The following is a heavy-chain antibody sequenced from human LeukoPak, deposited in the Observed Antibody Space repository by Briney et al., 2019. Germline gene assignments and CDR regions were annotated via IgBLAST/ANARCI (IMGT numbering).Heavy chain of an antibody. CDR3: AHFNTDGWLPDPNWFDP. Sequence: SGPTLVNPTQTLTLTCTFSGFSLSTSGVGVGWIRQPPGEALEWLALIYWDDDKRYSPSLKSRLTITKDTSKSQVVLTMTNMDPVDTATYYCAHFNTDGWLPDPNWFDPWGQGTLVTVSS. V-gene: IGHV2-5*02. J-gene: IGHJ5*02. D-gene: IGHD6-19*01. CDR2: IYWDDDK. CDR1: GFSLSTSGVG.